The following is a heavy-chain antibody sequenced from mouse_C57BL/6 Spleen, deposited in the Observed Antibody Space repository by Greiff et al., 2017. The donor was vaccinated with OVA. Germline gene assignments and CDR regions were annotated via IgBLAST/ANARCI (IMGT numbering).Heavy chain of an antibody. D-gene: IGHD1-1*01. J-gene: IGHJ2*01. CDR3: ARGNGSPFFDY. CDR2: INPNNGGT. CDR1: GYTFTDYN. Sequence: EVQLQESGPELVKPGASVKMSCKASGYTFTDYNMHWVKQSHGKSLEWIGYINPNNGGTSYNQKFKGKATLTVNKSSSTAYMELRSLTSEDSAVYYCARGNGSPFFDYWGQGTTLTVSS. V-gene: IGHV1-22*01.